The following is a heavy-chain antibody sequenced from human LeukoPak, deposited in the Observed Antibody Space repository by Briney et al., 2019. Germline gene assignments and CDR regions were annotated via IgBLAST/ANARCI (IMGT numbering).Heavy chain of an antibody. D-gene: IGHD3-9*01. Sequence: GGSLRLSCAASGFSVSNNFMSWVRQAPGKGVEWLSVIYSDGSTYDADSVRGRFTISRDKSKNTLYLQMNSLRAEDTAVYYCARDFDGGSTGFDCWGQGTLVTVSS. CDR1: GFSVSNNF. J-gene: IGHJ4*02. CDR3: ARDFDGGSTGFDC. V-gene: IGHV3-53*01. CDR2: IYSDGST.